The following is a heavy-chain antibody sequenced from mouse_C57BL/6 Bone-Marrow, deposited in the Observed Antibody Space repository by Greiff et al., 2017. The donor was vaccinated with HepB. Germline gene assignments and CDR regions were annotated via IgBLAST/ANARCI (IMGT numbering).Heavy chain of an antibody. CDR3: AADYYGSTMDY. Sequence: QVQLQQPGAELVRPGSSVKLSCKASGYTFTSYWMHLLKQRPIQGLEWIGNIDPSHSETHYNQKFKDKSTLTVDKSSSPAYMPLSSLTSEDSAVYYCAADYYGSTMDYWGQGTSVTVSS. J-gene: IGHJ4*01. D-gene: IGHD1-1*01. V-gene: IGHV1-52*01. CDR1: GYTFTSYW. CDR2: IDPSHSET.